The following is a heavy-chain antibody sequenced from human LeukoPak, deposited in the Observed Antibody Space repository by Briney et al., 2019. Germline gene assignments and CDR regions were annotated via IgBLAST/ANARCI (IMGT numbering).Heavy chain of an antibody. D-gene: IGHD2-2*01. V-gene: IGHV3-30*02. Sequence: PGGSLRLSCAAPGFTFSIYGMHWVRQAPGKGLEWVTFIRYDGSNKYYADSVKGRFTISRDNSKNTLYLQMNSLRVEDTAVYYCAKDLCSSSSCYVDYWGQGTLVTVSS. CDR3: AKDLCSSSSCYVDY. CDR1: GFTFSIYG. J-gene: IGHJ4*02. CDR2: IRYDGSNK.